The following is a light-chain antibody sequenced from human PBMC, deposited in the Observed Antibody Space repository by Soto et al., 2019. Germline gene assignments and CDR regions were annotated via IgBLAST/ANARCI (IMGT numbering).Light chain of an antibody. CDR2: DVT. CDR3: ISYASFNTDV. Sequence: QSVLTQPASVSGSPGQSITISCTGTSSDVGGYDYVSWYQQHPGKAPKLMIYDVTNRPSGVSNRFSGSKSGNTASLTISGLQAEDEADYYCISYASFNTDVFGTG. V-gene: IGLV2-14*01. CDR1: SSDVGGYDY. J-gene: IGLJ1*01.